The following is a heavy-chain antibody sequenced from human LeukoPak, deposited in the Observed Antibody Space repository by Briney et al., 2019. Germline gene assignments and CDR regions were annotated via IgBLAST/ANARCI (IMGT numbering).Heavy chain of an antibody. D-gene: IGHD3-3*01. CDR1: GFTFSGSA. CDR2: IRSKASSYAT. J-gene: IGHJ4*02. Sequence: GGSLRLSCAASGFTFSGSAMHWVRQASGKGLEWVGRIRSKASSYATAYAASVKGRFTIYRDDSKNTAYLQMNSLRAEDTAVYYCAKDGGYYDFWSGYTECDYWGQGTLVTVSS. CDR3: AKDGGYYDFWSGYTECDY. V-gene: IGHV3-73*01.